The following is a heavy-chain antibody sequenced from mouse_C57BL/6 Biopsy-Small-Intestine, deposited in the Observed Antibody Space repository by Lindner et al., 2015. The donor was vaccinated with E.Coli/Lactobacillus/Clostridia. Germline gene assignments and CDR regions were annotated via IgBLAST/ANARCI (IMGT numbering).Heavy chain of an antibody. D-gene: IGHD2-3*01. CDR3: ARNGYYPFAY. Sequence: QLQESGPELVKPGASVKISCKASGYLFTDFNLHWVRQTNGKSLEWIGIINPKYGTSSHNQKFKGKATLTVDPSSSTAYMQLISLASEDSAIYFCARNGYYPFAYWGQGTLVTVSA. CDR2: INPKYGTS. V-gene: IGHV1-39*01. CDR1: GYLFTDFN. J-gene: IGHJ3*01.